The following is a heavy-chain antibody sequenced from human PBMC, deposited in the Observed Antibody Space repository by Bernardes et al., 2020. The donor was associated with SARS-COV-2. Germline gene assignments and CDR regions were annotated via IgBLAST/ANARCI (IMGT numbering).Heavy chain of an antibody. CDR2: IKYDGSKK. J-gene: IGHJ4*02. CDR1: GFTFSSHA. CDR3: AKDISGSYSFDY. D-gene: IGHD1-26*01. V-gene: IGHV3-30*01. Sequence: GGSLRLSCAASGFTFSSHAMHWVRQAPGKGLEWVAFIKYDGSKKFYADSVKGRFTISRDNSKNTLYLQMTSLRPEDTAVYYCAKDISGSYSFDYWGQGTLVTVSS.